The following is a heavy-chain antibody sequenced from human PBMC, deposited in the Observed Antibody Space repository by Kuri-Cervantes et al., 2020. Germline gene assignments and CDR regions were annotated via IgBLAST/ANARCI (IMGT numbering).Heavy chain of an antibody. V-gene: IGHV3-21*01. CDR3: ARDRGYNWNVEWFDP. D-gene: IGHD1-1*01. Sequence: GESLKISCATSGFTFSNYGMSWVRQAPGKGLEWVSTISDRTYYTDSVKGRFTISRDNAKNSLYLQMNSLRAEDTAVYYCARDRGYNWNVEWFDPWGQGTLVTVSS. CDR1: GFTFSNYG. J-gene: IGHJ5*02. CDR2: ISDRT.